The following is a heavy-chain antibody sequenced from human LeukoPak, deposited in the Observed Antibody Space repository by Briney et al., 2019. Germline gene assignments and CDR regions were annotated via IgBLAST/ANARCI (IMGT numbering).Heavy chain of an antibody. D-gene: IGHD2-21*01. V-gene: IGHV3-48*02. CDR1: GFAFSSFS. CDR3: ARDLHSGAYTFDY. J-gene: IGHJ4*02. CDR2: ISGDSSTI. Sequence: PGGSLRLSCAASGFAFSSFSMNWVRQAPGNGLEWVSYISGDSSTIYYADSVKGRFTISRDSAKNSLYLQMSSLRDEDTAVYYCARDLHSGAYTFDYWGQGTLVTVSS.